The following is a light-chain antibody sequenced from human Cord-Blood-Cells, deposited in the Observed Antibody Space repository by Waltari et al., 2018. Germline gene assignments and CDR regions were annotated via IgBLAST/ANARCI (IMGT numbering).Light chain of an antibody. CDR3: VQALQTPYT. J-gene: IGKJ2*01. V-gene: IGKV2-28*01. CDR1: QSLLHSNGYNY. Sequence: DIVMTQSPLSLPVTPGEPASISCRSSQSLLHSNGYNYLVWYLQKPGQSPQLLIYLGSNRASGVPDRFSGSGSGTDFTLKFSRVEAEDVGVYYCVQALQTPYTFGQGTKLEIK. CDR2: LGS.